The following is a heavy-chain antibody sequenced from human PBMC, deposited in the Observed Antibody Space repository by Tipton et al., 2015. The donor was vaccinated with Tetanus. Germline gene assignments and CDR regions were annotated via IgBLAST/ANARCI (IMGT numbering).Heavy chain of an antibody. D-gene: IGHD1-1*01. Sequence: LVKPTQTLSLTCTVSGGSISSGGYYWSWIRQHPGKGLEWIGDIYFSGSTYYNPSLKSRVTKSVDTSKNQFSLKLNSVTAADTAVYYCARDQARGARGWNYFDYWGQGILVTVSS. J-gene: IGHJ4*02. CDR3: ARDQARGARGWNYFDY. CDR1: GGSISSGGYY. CDR2: IYFSGST. V-gene: IGHV4-31*03.